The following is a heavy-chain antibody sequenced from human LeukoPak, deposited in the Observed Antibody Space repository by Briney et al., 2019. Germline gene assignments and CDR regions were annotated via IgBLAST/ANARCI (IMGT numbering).Heavy chain of an antibody. CDR2: INPNSGGT. Sequence: ASVKVSCKASGYTFTGYYMHWVRQAPGQGLEWMGWINPNSGGTNYAQKFQGRVTMTRDTSINTAYMELSRLRSDDTAVYYCARDQGEQWLVQWGLWAFDIWGQGTMVTVSS. V-gene: IGHV1-2*02. D-gene: IGHD6-19*01. CDR3: ARDQGEQWLVQWGLWAFDI. CDR1: GYTFTGYY. J-gene: IGHJ3*02.